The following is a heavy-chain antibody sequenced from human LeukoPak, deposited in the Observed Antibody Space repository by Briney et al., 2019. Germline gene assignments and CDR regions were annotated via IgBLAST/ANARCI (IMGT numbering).Heavy chain of an antibody. CDR2: MIPKSTHT. CDR1: GYTFTSYD. V-gene: IGHV1-8*01. Sequence: ASVKVSCKASGYTFTSYDINWVRQAPGQGLEWMGWMIPKSTHTGYAQNFQGRVTMTRDTSISTAYMELNRLTYDDTAVYYCARSLVAAATVDYWGQGTLVTVSS. CDR3: ARSLVAAATVDY. J-gene: IGHJ4*02. D-gene: IGHD2-15*01.